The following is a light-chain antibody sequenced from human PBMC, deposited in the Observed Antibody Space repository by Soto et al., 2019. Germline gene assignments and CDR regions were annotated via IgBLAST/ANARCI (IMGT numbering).Light chain of an antibody. CDR1: SSDVGAYNY. V-gene: IGLV2-8*01. CDR2: EVS. J-gene: IGLJ1*01. Sequence: QSALTQPPSASGSPGQSVTISCTGTSSDVGAYNYLSWYQQHPGKAPKLMIYEVSKRPSGVPDRFSGSKSGNTASLTVSGLQDEDEADYYCSSYAGSNNYVFGTGTKLTVL. CDR3: SSYAGSNNYV.